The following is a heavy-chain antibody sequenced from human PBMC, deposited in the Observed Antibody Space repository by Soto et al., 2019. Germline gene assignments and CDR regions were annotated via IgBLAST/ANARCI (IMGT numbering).Heavy chain of an antibody. D-gene: IGHD6-6*01. Sequence: GASVKVSCKASGYTFTSYYMHWVRQAPGQGLEWMGIINPSGGSTSYAQKFQGRVTMTRDTSTSTVYMELSSLRSEDTAVYYCARVGSSSSAHSRNYYYYYGMDVWGQGTTVTVSS. J-gene: IGHJ6*02. CDR2: INPSGGST. CDR1: GYTFTSYY. CDR3: ARVGSSSSAHSRNYYYYYGMDV. V-gene: IGHV1-46*01.